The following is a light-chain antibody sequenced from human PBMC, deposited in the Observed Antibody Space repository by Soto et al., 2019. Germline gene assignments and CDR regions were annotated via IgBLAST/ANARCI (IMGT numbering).Light chain of an antibody. Sequence: QSVLTQPPSVSGAPGQRITISCTGSSSNIGAGFDVAWYQRLPGAAPKLLIYGNSNRPSGVPDRFSGSKSGTSASLAITGLQAEDEADYSCQSYDSSLTGSGVFGTGTKVTVL. CDR3: QSYDSSLTGSGV. CDR2: GNS. CDR1: SSNIGAGFD. V-gene: IGLV1-40*01. J-gene: IGLJ1*01.